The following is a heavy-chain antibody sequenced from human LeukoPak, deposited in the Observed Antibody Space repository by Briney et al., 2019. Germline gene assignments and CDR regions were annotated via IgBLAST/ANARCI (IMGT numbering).Heavy chain of an antibody. CDR2: IYYSGST. V-gene: IGHV4-59*01. D-gene: IGHD1-1*01. J-gene: IGHJ4*02. Sequence: SETLSLTCAVYGGSFSSYYWSWIRQPPGKGLEWIGYIYYSGSTNYNPSLKSRVTISVDTSKNQFSLKLSSVTAADTAVYYCARDRGTWNDDGFDYWGQGTLVTVSS. CDR3: ARDRGTWNDDGFDY. CDR1: GGSFSSYY.